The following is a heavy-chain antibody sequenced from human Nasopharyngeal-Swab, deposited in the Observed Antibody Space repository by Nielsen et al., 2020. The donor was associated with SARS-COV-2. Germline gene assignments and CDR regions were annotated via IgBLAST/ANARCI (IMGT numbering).Heavy chain of an antibody. CDR2: ISYDGSNK. V-gene: IGHV3-30*18. CDR1: GFTFSSYG. J-gene: IGHJ6*02. Sequence: GESLKISCAASGFTFSSYGMHWVRQAPGKGLEWVAVISYDGSNKYYADSVKGRFTISRDNSKNTQYLQMNSLRAEDTAVYYCAKDHEESMVRGVITAYYGMDVWGQGTTVTVSS. D-gene: IGHD3-10*01. CDR3: AKDHEESMVRGVITAYYGMDV.